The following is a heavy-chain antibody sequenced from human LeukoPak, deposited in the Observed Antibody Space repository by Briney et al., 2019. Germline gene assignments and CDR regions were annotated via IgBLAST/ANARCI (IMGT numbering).Heavy chain of an antibody. CDR3: ASARGSNYGSLGD. D-gene: IGHD5-18*01. V-gene: IGHV3-30*14. Sequence: GRSLRLSCAASGLTFSNYGMHWVRQAPGKGLEWVAVISYDGRNKLYVDSVKGRFSISRDNSKNTLYLQMNSLRAEDTAVYYCASARGSNYGSLGDWGQGTLVTVSS. CDR1: GLTFSNYG. J-gene: IGHJ4*02. CDR2: ISYDGRNK.